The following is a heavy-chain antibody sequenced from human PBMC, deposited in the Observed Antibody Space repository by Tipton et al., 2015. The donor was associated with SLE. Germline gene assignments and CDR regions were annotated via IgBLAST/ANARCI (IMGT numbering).Heavy chain of an antibody. CDR2: IYCGGST. CDR1: RGSISSSSYF. J-gene: IGHJ3*02. Sequence: TLSLTCTVSRGSISSSSYFWGWIRQSPGKGLEWIGSIYCGGSTYYNPSLRSRVTISVDTSKNQFSLKLISVTAADTAVYYCARLGYCGGDCYIGGAFDIWGQGTKVTVSS. V-gene: IGHV4-39*01. D-gene: IGHD2-21*01. CDR3: ARLGYCGGDCYIGGAFDI.